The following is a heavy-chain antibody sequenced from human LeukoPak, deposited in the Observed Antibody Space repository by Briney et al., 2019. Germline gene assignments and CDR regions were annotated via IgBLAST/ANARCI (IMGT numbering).Heavy chain of an antibody. CDR3: ANFVDTSMGGNDY. J-gene: IGHJ4*02. D-gene: IGHD5-18*01. Sequence: GGSLRLSCAASGFTFSSHAMSWVRQAPGKGLEWVSAISADSYYTYYADSVQGRFTISRDNSKNTLYLQTNSLRAEDAALYYCANFVDTSMGGNDYWGQGTLVTVSS. CDR1: GFTFSSHA. CDR2: ISADSYYT. V-gene: IGHV3-23*01.